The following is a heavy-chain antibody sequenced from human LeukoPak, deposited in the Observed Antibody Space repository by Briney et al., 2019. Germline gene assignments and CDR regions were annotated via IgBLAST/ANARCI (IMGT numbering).Heavy chain of an antibody. Sequence: ASVKVSCKPSGYTFTSYGISWVRQAPGQGLEWMGWISAYNGNTNYAQKLQGRVTMTTDTSTSTAYMELRSLRSDDTAVYYCARTYSSSWYDWFDPWGQGTLVTVSS. CDR3: ARTYSSSWYDWFDP. V-gene: IGHV1-18*01. D-gene: IGHD6-13*01. CDR2: ISAYNGNT. CDR1: GYTFTSYG. J-gene: IGHJ5*02.